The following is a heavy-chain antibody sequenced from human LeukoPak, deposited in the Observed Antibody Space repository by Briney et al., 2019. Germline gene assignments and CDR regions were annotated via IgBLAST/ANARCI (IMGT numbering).Heavy chain of an antibody. CDR3: AREPLNNAGMVATNFDY. V-gene: IGHV1-2*02. CDR2: INPKIGGT. J-gene: IGHJ4*02. Sequence: VASVKVSCKASGYTFTGYYMHWVRQAPGQGVEWMGWINPKIGGTNYTQQFQGRVTITRDTSISTAYMELSSLRSDDTAVYYCAREPLNNAGMVATNFDYWGQGTLVTVSP. D-gene: IGHD5-12*01. CDR1: GYTFTGYY.